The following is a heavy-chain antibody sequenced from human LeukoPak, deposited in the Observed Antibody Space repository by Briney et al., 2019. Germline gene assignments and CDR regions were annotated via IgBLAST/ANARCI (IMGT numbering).Heavy chain of an antibody. CDR1: GHTFTSYG. D-gene: IGHD4-23*01. CDR2: ISAYNGNT. V-gene: IGHV1-18*01. J-gene: IGHJ4*02. CDR3: ARTTVVTPSFDY. Sequence: ASVKVSCKASGHTFTSYGISWVRQAPGQGLEWMGWISAYNGNTNYAQKLQGRVTMTTDTSTSTAYMELRSLRSDDTAVYYCARTTVVTPSFDYWGQGTLVTVSS.